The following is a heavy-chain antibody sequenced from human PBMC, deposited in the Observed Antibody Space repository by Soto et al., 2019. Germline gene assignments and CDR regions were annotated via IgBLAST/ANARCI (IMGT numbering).Heavy chain of an antibody. CDR3: AREGSYSAYNFAHGIQLWSFDF. D-gene: IGHD5-12*01. Sequence: SEPLSLPCTVSGGSINTFYWSWVRQPAGKGLEWIGRIFSSGSTSFNPSLESRVAMSVDTSKNHFSLNLSSVTAADTAVYYCAREGSYSAYNFAHGIQLWSFDFWGQGALVTGS. V-gene: IGHV4-4*07. CDR1: GGSINTFY. J-gene: IGHJ4*02. CDR2: IFSSGST.